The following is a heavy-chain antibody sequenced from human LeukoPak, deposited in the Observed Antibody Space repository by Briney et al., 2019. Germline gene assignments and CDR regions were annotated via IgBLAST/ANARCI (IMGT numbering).Heavy chain of an antibody. V-gene: IGHV4-34*01. CDR3: ARGVGSIDY. CDR1: GGSFSGYY. J-gene: IGHJ4*02. Sequence: SETLSLTCAVYGGSFSGYYWSWIRQPPGKGLEWIGEINHSGGTNYNPSLKSRVTISVDTSKNQFSLKLSSVTAADTAVYYCARGVGSIDYWGQGTLVTVSS. CDR2: INHSGGT. D-gene: IGHD6-25*01.